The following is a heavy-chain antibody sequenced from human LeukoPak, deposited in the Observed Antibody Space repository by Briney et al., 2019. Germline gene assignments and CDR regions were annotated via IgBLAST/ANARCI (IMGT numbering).Heavy chain of an antibody. J-gene: IGHJ4*02. CDR1: GGSISSSSYY. Sequence: PSETLSLTCTVSGGSISSSSYYWGWIRQPPGKGLEWIGSIYHSGSTYYNPSLKSRVTISVDRSKNQFSLKLSSVTAADTAVYYCARVGSSSGWYSYFDYWGQGTLVTVSS. D-gene: IGHD6-19*01. CDR2: IYHSGST. V-gene: IGHV4-39*07. CDR3: ARVGSSSGWYSYFDY.